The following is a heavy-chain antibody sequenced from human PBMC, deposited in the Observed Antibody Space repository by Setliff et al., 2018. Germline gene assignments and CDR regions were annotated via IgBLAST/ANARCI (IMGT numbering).Heavy chain of an antibody. CDR1: GYTFRSYG. V-gene: IGHV1-18*01. CDR3: ARRSGDRGMTTGWPDDFDY. D-gene: IGHD4-17*01. CDR2: ISSYNGKT. Sequence: ASVKVSCKASGYTFRSYGINWVRQAPGQGLEWMGWISSYNGKTNYAQKLQGRVTLTTDTSTNTAYMELRSLRSDDTAVYYCARRSGDRGMTTGWPDDFDYWGRGTLVTVSS. J-gene: IGHJ4*01.